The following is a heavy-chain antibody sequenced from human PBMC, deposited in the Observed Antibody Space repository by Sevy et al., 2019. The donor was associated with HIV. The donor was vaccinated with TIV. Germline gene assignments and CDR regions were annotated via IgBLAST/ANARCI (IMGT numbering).Heavy chain of an antibody. Sequence: GGSLRLSCAASGFTFSSYGMHWVRQAPGKGLEWVAVIWYDGSNKYYADSVKGRFTISRDNSKNTLYLQMNSLRAEDTAVYYCARDIRSAAGNYFDYWGQEPWSPSPQ. J-gene: IGHJ4*01. CDR1: GFTFSSYG. CDR2: IWYDGSNK. V-gene: IGHV3-33*01. CDR3: ARDIRSAAGNYFDY. D-gene: IGHD6-13*01.